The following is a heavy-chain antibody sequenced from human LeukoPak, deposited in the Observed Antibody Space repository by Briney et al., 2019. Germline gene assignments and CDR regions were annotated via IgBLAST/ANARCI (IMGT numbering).Heavy chain of an antibody. CDR3: AKEGGYFDWPFTFDY. CDR1: GFTFNRYG. V-gene: IGHV3-23*01. CDR2: ISGSDGST. Sequence: GGSLRLSCAASGFTFNRYGMSWVRQAPGKGLEWVSGISGSDGSTYSADSVKGRFTISRDNSKNTLYLQMNSLRAEDTAVYYCAKEGGYFDWPFTFDYWGQGALVTVSS. D-gene: IGHD3-9*01. J-gene: IGHJ4*02.